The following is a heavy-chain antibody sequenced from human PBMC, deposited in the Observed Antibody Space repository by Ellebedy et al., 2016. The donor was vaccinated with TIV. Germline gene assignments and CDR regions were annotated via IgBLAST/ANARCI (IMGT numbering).Heavy chain of an antibody. J-gene: IGHJ4*02. CDR2: ISYSGST. D-gene: IGHD6-6*01. V-gene: IGHV4-30-4*08. Sequence: SETLSLTCTVSGGSISSYYWSWIRQPPGKGLEWIGYISYSGSTYYNPSLKSRITISADTSKKQFSLKLSSVTAADTAVYYCARGDSSSSRVYYWGQGTLVTVSS. CDR1: GGSISSYY. CDR3: ARGDSSSSRVYY.